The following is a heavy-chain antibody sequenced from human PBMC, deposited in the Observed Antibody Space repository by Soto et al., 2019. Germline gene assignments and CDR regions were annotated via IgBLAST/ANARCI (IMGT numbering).Heavy chain of an antibody. V-gene: IGHV1-18*01. CDR3: ARRGPTVTTLNYYYYYYMDV. D-gene: IGHD4-17*01. CDR1: GYTFTSYG. Sequence: ASVKVSCKASGYTFTSYGISWVRQAPGQGLEWMGWISAYNGNTNYAQKLQGRVTMTTDTSTSTAYMELRSLRSDDTAVYYCARRGPTVTTLNYYYYYYMDVWGKGTTVTVSS. CDR2: ISAYNGNT. J-gene: IGHJ6*03.